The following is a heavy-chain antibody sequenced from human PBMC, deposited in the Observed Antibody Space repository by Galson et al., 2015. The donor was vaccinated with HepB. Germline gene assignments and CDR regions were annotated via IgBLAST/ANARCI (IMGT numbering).Heavy chain of an antibody. V-gene: IGHV1-18*01. D-gene: IGHD2-21*02. CDR2: ISAYNGNT. CDR3: ATASSGLLSYDY. Sequence: SVKVSCKASGYTFTSYGISWVRQAPGQGLEWMGWISAYNGNTNYAQKLQGRVTMTTDTSTSTAYMELRSLRSDDTAVYYCATASSGLLSYDYWGQGTLVTVSS. CDR1: GYTFTSYG. J-gene: IGHJ4*02.